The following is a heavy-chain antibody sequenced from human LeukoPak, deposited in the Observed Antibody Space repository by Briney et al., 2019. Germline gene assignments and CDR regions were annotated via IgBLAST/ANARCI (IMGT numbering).Heavy chain of an antibody. CDR1: GFTFTNHW. J-gene: IGHJ3*02. CDR3: AKGQRTLRFPDAFDI. CDR2: INNDGSDA. D-gene: IGHD5-12*01. Sequence: GGSLRLSCEASGFTFTNHWMHWVRQPPGKGLVWVSRINNDGSDAVYADSVKGRFTISRDNAKNTLYLQMNSLRAEDTAVYYCAKGQRTLRFPDAFDIWGQGTMVTVSS. V-gene: IGHV3-74*01.